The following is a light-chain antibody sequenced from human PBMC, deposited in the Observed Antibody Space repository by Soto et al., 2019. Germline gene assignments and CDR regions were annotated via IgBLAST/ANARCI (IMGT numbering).Light chain of an antibody. Sequence: QSVLTQPASVSGSLGQSITISCSGTSSDVGAYNYVSWYQQYPGKAPKLMIYHVTDRPSGVSNRFSGSKSGNTASLTISGLQAEDEADYYCCSYTPSNTFVFGTGTQLTVL. CDR2: HVT. J-gene: IGLJ1*01. CDR3: CSYTPSNTFV. CDR1: SSDVGAYNY. V-gene: IGLV2-14*01.